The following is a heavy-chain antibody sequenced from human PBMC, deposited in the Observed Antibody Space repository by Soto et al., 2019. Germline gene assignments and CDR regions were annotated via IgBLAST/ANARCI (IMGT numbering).Heavy chain of an antibody. CDR3: ARVTTDGENAFYI. J-gene: IGHJ3*02. Sequence: QVQLQESGPGLVKPSGTLSLTCAVSSGSISSSNWWSWVRQPPGKGVVWIGEIYHSGGTNYDPSLKSRVTISVDKSKNQFSLKLSSVTAADTAVYYCARVTTDGENAFYILGQGTMVTVSS. CDR1: SGSISSSNW. D-gene: IGHD4-17*01. CDR2: IYHSGGT. V-gene: IGHV4-4*02.